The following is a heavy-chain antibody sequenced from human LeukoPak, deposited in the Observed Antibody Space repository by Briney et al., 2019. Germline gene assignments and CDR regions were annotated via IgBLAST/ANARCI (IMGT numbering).Heavy chain of an antibody. CDR1: GFTFSSYG. Sequence: GGSLRLSCAASGFTFSSYGMHWVRQAPGKGLEWVVFIRYDGSNKYYADSVKGRFTISRDNSKNTLYLQMNSLRAEDTAVYYCATPSDYGDYYFDYWGQGTLVTVSS. D-gene: IGHD4-17*01. J-gene: IGHJ4*02. V-gene: IGHV3-30*02. CDR3: ATPSDYGDYYFDY. CDR2: IRYDGSNK.